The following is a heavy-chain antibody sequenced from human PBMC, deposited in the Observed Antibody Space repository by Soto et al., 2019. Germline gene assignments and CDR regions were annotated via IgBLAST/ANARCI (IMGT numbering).Heavy chain of an antibody. Sequence: EVQLVESGGGLVQPGGSLRLSCAASGFTFGSYWMHWVRQVPGKGLVWVARIKSDGGSTDYADFAKGRFTISRDNGKHRLYLEMNSLTTEDTAVYYCVRDRSICKDYWGQGTLVTVSS. D-gene: IGHD6-6*01. V-gene: IGHV3-74*01. CDR2: IKSDGGST. J-gene: IGHJ4*02. CDR1: GFTFGSYW. CDR3: VRDRSICKDY.